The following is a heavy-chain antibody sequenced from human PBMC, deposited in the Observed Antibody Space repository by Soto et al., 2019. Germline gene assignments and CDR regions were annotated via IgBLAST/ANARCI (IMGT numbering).Heavy chain of an antibody. CDR3: VRQQLVPDY. Sequence: QITLKESGPPLVKPTQTLTLTCTFSGFSLSTSGVGVGWIRQPPGKALEWLALIYWDDDKRYSPSLKSRLTITKDTSKNQVVLTMTNMDPVDTATYYCVRQQLVPDYWGQGTLVTVSS. D-gene: IGHD6-13*01. V-gene: IGHV2-5*02. CDR2: IYWDDDK. CDR1: GFSLSTSGVG. J-gene: IGHJ4*02.